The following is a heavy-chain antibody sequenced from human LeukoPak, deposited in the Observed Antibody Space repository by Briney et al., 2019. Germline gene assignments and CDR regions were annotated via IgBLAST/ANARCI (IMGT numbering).Heavy chain of an antibody. CDR1: GYTFTGYY. CDR3: AREMGRRVSYSPVWFDP. Sequence: GASVKVSCKASGYTFTGYYMHWVRQAPGQGLEWMGWINPNSGGTNYAQKFQGRVTMTRDTSISTAYMELSRLRSDDTAVYYCAREMGRRVSYSPVWFDPWGQGTLVTVSS. V-gene: IGHV1-2*02. CDR2: INPNSGGT. D-gene: IGHD3-10*01. J-gene: IGHJ5*02.